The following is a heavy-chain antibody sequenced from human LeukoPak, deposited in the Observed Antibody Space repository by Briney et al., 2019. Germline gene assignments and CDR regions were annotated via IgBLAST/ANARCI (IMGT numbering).Heavy chain of an antibody. J-gene: IGHJ3*02. CDR1: GGSIGTQY. CDR2: IYYTGST. Sequence: SETLSLTCTVSGGSIGTQYWSWIRQPPGKGLEWIGNIYYTGSTNYNPSLKSRVTISVDTSKNQFSLKLTSVTAADTAVYYCAREPRWSGDAFDIWGKGTMVTVSS. CDR3: AREPRWSGDAFDI. D-gene: IGHD4-23*01. V-gene: IGHV4-59*11.